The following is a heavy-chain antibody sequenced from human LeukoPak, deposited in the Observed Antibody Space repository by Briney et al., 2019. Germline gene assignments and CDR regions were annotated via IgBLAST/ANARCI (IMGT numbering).Heavy chain of an antibody. CDR3: TTDSHY. J-gene: IGHJ4*02. CDR1: GFTVSSNY. V-gene: IGHV3-15*01. CDR2: IKSKTDSGTT. Sequence: GGSLRLSCAASGFTVSSNYMSWVRQAPGKGLEWVGRIKSKTDSGTTDYAAPVKGRFTISRDDSKNTLYLQMNSLKIDDTAVYYCTTDSHYWGQGTLVTVSS.